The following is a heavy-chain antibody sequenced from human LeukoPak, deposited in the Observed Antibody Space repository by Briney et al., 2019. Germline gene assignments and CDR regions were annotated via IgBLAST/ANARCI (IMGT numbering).Heavy chain of an antibody. J-gene: IGHJ3*02. D-gene: IGHD4-17*01. CDR3: AGYGDYENAFDI. CDR2: IYYSGST. CDR1: GGSISSYY. V-gene: IGHV4-59*01. Sequence: PSETLSLTCTVSGGSISSYYWSWIRQPPGKGLEWVGYIYYSGSTNYNPSLKSRVTLSGDTSKNQFSLKLSSVTAADTAVYYCAGYGDYENAFDIWGQGTMVTVSS.